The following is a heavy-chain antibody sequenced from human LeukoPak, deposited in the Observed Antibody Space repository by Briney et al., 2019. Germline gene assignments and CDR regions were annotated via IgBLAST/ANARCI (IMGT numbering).Heavy chain of an antibody. CDR1: GGSISSGSYY. J-gene: IGHJ4*02. CDR2: MYYSGSP. CDR3: ARDGSGYSYGYADY. D-gene: IGHD5-18*01. Sequence: SETLSLTCTVSGGSISSGSYYWGWIRQPPGKGLEWIGSMYYSGSPCYNPSLKSRVTISVDTSKNQFSLKLSSVTAADTAVYYCARDGSGYSYGYADYWGQGTLVTVSS. V-gene: IGHV4-39*07.